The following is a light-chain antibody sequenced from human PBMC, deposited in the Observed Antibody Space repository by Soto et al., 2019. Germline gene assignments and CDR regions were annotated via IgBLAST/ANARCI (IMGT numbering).Light chain of an antibody. Sequence: QSALTQPASVSGSPGQSIAISCTGSSSDVGGYNYVSWYQQHSGKAPKLIIYDVTNRPSGVSDRFSGSKSGNTASLTISGLQAEDEAEYYSSSYTSSSTVIFGGGTKVTVL. J-gene: IGLJ2*01. CDR2: DVT. CDR1: SSDVGGYNY. CDR3: SSYTSSSTVI. V-gene: IGLV2-14*01.